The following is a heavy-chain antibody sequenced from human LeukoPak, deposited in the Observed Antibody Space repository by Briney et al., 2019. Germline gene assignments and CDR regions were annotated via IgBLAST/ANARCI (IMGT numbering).Heavy chain of an antibody. CDR3: ARVVSTSGKFYMDV. CDR2: MSVTGRTI. Sequence: GGSLRLSCAASGFSASDLYMTWIRQSPGTGLEWISYMSVTGRTIYYANSVRGRFTISRDNNKNSLDLQMNSLGSDDTAVYYCARVVSTSGKFYMDVWGTGTTVTVSS. V-gene: IGHV3-11*04. J-gene: IGHJ6*03. CDR1: GFSASDLY. D-gene: IGHD1-1*01.